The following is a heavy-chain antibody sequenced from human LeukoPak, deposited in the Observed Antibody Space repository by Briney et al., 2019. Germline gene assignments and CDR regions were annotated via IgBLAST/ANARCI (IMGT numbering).Heavy chain of an antibody. D-gene: IGHD3-10*01. CDR1: GFTFNNYS. Sequence: GQSLRLSWPASGFTFNNYSMDWVRHAPGDGMEWVSSINNSGSRTYYAASVKGRFTISRDNSQNTVSLEMNSLRAEDTAVYYCAKEGEYGGGNVWGKGTTVIVSS. CDR2: INNSGSRT. CDR3: AKEGEYGGGNV. J-gene: IGHJ6*04. V-gene: IGHV3-23*05.